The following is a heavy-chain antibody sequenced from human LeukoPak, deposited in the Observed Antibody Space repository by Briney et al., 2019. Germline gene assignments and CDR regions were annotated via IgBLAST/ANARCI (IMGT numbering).Heavy chain of an antibody. V-gene: IGHV4-61*02. Sequence: SETLSLTCTVSGGSIRIGTYYWSWMRLPAGKGLEWIGRMYTSGKTTYNASFKSRVTISSGTSNSQVDLSLSSVTAADTAMYYCARCMTLRWCGTWGQGSLVTVSS. CDR1: GGSIRIGTYY. J-gene: IGHJ5*02. CDR3: ARCMTLRWCGT. CDR2: MYTSGKT.